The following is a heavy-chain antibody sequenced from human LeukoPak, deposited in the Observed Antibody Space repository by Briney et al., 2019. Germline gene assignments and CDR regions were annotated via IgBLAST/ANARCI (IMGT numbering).Heavy chain of an antibody. J-gene: IGHJ6*03. V-gene: IGHV4-59*01. CDR3: ASESSGYRYWYYYMDV. CDR1: GDSISSYY. CDR2: IYYSGST. Sequence: PSETLSLTCTVSGDSISSYYCSWIRQPPGKGLEWIGYIYYSGSTSYNPSLKSRVTISLDTSNNQFSLKLRSVTAADTAVYYCASESSGYRYWYYYMDVWGKGTTVTISS. D-gene: IGHD3-22*01.